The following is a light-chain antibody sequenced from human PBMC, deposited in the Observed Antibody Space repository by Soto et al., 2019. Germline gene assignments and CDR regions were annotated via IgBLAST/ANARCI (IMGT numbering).Light chain of an antibody. CDR2: GAS. Sequence: EIVLTQSPGTLSLSPGERATLSCRASQSVSSSYLAWYQQKPGQAPRLLIYGASSRATGIPDRFSGSGSGTDFTLTISRLEPEDFAVYYCQQYGANSHTFGQGTKLEIK. V-gene: IGKV3-20*01. CDR3: QQYGANSHT. CDR1: QSVSSSY. J-gene: IGKJ2*01.